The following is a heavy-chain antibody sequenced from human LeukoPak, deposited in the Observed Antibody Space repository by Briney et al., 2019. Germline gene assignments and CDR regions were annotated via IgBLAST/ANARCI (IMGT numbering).Heavy chain of an antibody. CDR3: ARDARSGYDPYYFDY. J-gene: IGHJ4*02. CDR1: GGTFSSYA. Sequence: ASVKVSCKASGGTFSSYAISWVRQAPGQGLEWMGRIIPILGIANYAQKFQGRVTITADKSTSTAYMELSSLRSEDTAVYYCARDARSGYDPYYFDYWGQGTLVTVSS. V-gene: IGHV1-69*04. D-gene: IGHD5-12*01. CDR2: IIPILGIA.